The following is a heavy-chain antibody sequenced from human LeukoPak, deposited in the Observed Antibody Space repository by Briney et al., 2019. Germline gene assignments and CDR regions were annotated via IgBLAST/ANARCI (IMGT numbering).Heavy chain of an antibody. J-gene: IGHJ4*02. CDR1: GYTFTGYY. CDR3: ARGSSWYSSSNFDY. V-gene: IGHV1-2*02. CDR2: INPNSGGT. D-gene: IGHD6-13*01. Sequence: ASVKVSCKASGYTFTGYYMHWVRQAPGQGLEWMGWINPNSGGTNYAQKFQGRVTMTRDTSISTAYMELSRLRSDDTAVYYCARGSSWYSSSNFDYWGQGTLVTVSS.